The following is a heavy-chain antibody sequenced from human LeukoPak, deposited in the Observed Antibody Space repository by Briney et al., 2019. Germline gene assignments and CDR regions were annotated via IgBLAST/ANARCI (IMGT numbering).Heavy chain of an antibody. CDR2: ISSSSSYI. Sequence: PGGSLRLSCAASGFTFSSYSMNWVRQAPGKGLEWVSSISSSSSYIYYADSVKGRFTISRDNAKNSLYLQMNSLRAEDTAVYYCAKRVGTVTTYYFDYWGQGTLVTVSS. V-gene: IGHV3-21*04. D-gene: IGHD4-17*01. CDR1: GFTFSSYS. J-gene: IGHJ4*02. CDR3: AKRVGTVTTYYFDY.